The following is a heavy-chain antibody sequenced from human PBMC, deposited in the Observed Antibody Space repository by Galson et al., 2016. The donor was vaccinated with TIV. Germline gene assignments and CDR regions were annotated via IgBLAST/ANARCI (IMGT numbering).Heavy chain of an antibody. CDR1: GFTFSNYW. D-gene: IGHD3-16*01. J-gene: IGHJ4*02. V-gene: IGHV3-7*01. CDR3: ASDWWVSYTDRPYFDY. CDR2: IKQNGSEK. Sequence: SLRLSCAASGFTFSNYWMSWVRQAPGKGLEWVTNIKQNGSEKHYVDSVKGRFTISRDNTKNSLYLQMNSLRAEDTAVYFCASDWWVSYTDRPYFDYWGQGILVTVSS.